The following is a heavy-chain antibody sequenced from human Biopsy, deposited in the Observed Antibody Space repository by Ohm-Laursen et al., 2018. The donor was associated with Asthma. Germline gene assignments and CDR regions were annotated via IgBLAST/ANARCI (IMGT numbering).Heavy chain of an antibody. CDR3: VRDGTDDAFDI. CDR1: GFTFSSYG. J-gene: IGHJ3*02. D-gene: IGHD1-1*01. CDR2: ISKDASTQ. Sequence: SLRLSCAASGFTFSSYGIHWVRQAPGKGLEWMGVISKDASTQDYADSVKGRFTMARDNSKNTLDLQMNSLREEDTAVYYCVRDGTDDAFDIWGQGTVVSVSS. V-gene: IGHV3-30*06.